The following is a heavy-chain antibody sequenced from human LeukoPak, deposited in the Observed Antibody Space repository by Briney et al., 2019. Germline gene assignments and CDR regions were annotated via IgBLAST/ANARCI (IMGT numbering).Heavy chain of an antibody. V-gene: IGHV4-39*07. D-gene: IGHD4-17*01. CDR1: GGSISSSSSY. CDR3: ARGNGDPTRTFDP. J-gene: IGHJ5*02. CDR2: IYHSGST. Sequence: TSETLSLTCTVSGGSISSSSSYWGWIRQPPGKGLEWIGSIYHSGSTYYNPSLKSRVTISVDTSKNQFSLKLSSVTAADTAVYYCARGNGDPTRTFDPWGQGTLVTVSS.